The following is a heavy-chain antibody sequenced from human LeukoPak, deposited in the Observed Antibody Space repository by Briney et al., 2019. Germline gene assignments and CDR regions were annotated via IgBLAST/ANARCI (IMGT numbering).Heavy chain of an antibody. D-gene: IGHD3-10*01. CDR2: IYYSGST. CDR1: GGSISSYY. V-gene: IGHV4-59*01. Sequence: SETLSLTRTVSGGSISSYYWSWIRQPPGKGLEWIGYIYYSGSTNYNPSLKSRVTISVDTSKNQFSLKLSSVTAADTAVYYCARELVGGSGWFDPWGQGTLVTVSS. CDR3: ARELVGGSGWFDP. J-gene: IGHJ5*02.